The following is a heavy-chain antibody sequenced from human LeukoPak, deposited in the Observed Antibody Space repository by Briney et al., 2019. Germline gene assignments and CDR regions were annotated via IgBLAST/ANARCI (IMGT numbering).Heavy chain of an antibody. Sequence: GGSLRLSCAASGFPFSNYGMHWVRQAPGKGLEWVALISYDGTNKYYADSVKGRFTISRDSSKNTLYLQMNNLRVEDTAVYYCAKDMGTISDSFWYFHLWGRGAPVTVSS. CDR3: AKDMGTISDSFWYFHL. V-gene: IGHV3-30*18. J-gene: IGHJ2*01. CDR2: ISYDGTNK. CDR1: GFPFSNYG. D-gene: IGHD3-9*01.